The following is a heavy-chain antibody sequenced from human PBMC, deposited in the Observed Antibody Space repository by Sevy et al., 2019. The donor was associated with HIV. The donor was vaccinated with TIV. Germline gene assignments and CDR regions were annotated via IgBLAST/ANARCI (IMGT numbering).Heavy chain of an antibody. V-gene: IGHV3-48*03. Sequence: GSLRLPCAASGFSFSSYEMNWVRQAPGKGLEWLSYISNSGSSVYYSDSVRGRFTISRDNARNSLYLQMNSLRAEDTAVYYCARDLPPSATTVAHFDCWGQGTLVTVSS. CDR3: ARDLPPSATTVAHFDC. CDR1: GFSFSSYE. CDR2: ISNSGSSV. J-gene: IGHJ4*02. D-gene: IGHD4-17*01.